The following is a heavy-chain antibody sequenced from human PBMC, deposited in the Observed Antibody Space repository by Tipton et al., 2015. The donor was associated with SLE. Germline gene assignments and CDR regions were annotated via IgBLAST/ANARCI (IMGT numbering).Heavy chain of an antibody. CDR3: ARGGGIRFLEWDYYYMDV. Sequence: TLSLTCAVYGGSFSGYYWSWIRQPPGKGLEWIGEINHSGSTNYNPSLKSRVTISVDTSKNQFSLKLSSVTAADTAVYYCARGGGIRFLEWDYYYMDVWRKGTTVTAPS. CDR2: INHSGST. D-gene: IGHD3-3*01. J-gene: IGHJ6*03. V-gene: IGHV4-34*01. CDR1: GGSFSGYY.